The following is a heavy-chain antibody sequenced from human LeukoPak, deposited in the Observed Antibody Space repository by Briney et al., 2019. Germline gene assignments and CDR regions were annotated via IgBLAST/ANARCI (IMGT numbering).Heavy chain of an antibody. D-gene: IGHD3-10*02. V-gene: IGHV4-59*01. CDR1: GGSISSYY. Sequence: SETLSLTCTVSGGSISSYYWSWIRQPPGKGLEWIGYIYYSGSTNYNPSLKSRVTISVDTSKNQFSLKLSSVTAADTAVYYCARFSMWTGFDYWGQGTLVTVSS. CDR3: ARFSMWTGFDY. J-gene: IGHJ4*02. CDR2: IYYSGST.